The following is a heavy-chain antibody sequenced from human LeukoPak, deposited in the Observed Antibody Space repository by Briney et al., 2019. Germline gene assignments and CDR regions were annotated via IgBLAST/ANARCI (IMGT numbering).Heavy chain of an antibody. CDR2: IYHSGRT. Sequence: SGTLSLTCAVSSGSISSSNWWSWVHQPPGKGLEWIGEIYHSGRTNYNPSLKSRVTISVDKSKNQFSLKLSSVTAADTAVYYCARDDSSSWSSYYFDYWGQGTLVTVSS. CDR1: SGSISSSNW. CDR3: ARDDSSSWSSYYFDY. J-gene: IGHJ4*02. V-gene: IGHV4-4*02. D-gene: IGHD6-13*01.